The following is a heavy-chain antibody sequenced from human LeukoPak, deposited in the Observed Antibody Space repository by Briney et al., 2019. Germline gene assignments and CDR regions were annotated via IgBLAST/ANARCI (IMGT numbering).Heavy chain of an antibody. V-gene: IGHV1-2*02. J-gene: IGHJ4*02. Sequence: VGSVKLSCKASGYTFTDYYMHWVRQAPGQGLEWMGWINPNSGGTNYAQKFQGRVTMTRDTSISTAYMELSRLRSDDTAVYYGARDYYDSSGYYVYDYWGQGTLVTVSS. CDR2: INPNSGGT. CDR3: ARDYYDSSGYYVYDY. D-gene: IGHD3-22*01. CDR1: GYTFTDYY.